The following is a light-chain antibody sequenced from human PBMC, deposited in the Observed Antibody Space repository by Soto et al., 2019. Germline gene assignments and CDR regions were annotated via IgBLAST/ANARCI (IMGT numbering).Light chain of an antibody. J-gene: IGKJ2*01. Sequence: EIVLTQSPATLSLSPGERATLSCRASQSVSSYLAWYQQKPGQAPRLLIYDASNRATGIPARFSGSGSGTDFTLTISSLESEDFAVYYCQQRSNWPSGTFGQGTKLEIK. CDR2: DAS. CDR3: QQRSNWPSGT. CDR1: QSVSSY. V-gene: IGKV3-11*01.